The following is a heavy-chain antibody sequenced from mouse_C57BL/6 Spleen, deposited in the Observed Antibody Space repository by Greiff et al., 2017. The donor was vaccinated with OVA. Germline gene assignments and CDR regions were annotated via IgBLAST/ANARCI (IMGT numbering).Heavy chain of an antibody. CDR2: ISSGSSTI. J-gene: IGHJ3*01. V-gene: IGHV5-17*01. Sequence: DVKLVEPGGGLVKPGGSLKLSCAASGFTFSDYGMHWVRQAPEKGLEWVAYISSGSSTIYYADTVKGRFTISRDNAKNTLFLQMTSLRSEDTAMYYCARGGPRAWFAYWGQGTLVTVSA. CDR3: ARGGPRAWFAY. D-gene: IGHD3-3*01. CDR1: GFTFSDYG.